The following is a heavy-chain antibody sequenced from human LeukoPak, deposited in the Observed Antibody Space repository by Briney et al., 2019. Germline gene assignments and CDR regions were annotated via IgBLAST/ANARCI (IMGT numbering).Heavy chain of an antibody. V-gene: IGHV3-7*01. CDR3: AEDQPHLYDTMIVPTGVGYFDY. CDR1: GFSFSSYW. D-gene: IGHD3-22*01. CDR2: IKQDGSEK. Sequence: GGSLRLSCAASGFSFSSYWMSWVRQAPGKGLEWVANIKQDGSEKYYVDSVKGRFTISRDNAKNSLYLQTNSLRAEDTAVYYCAEDQPHLYDTMIVPTGVGYFDYWGQGTLVTVSS. J-gene: IGHJ4*02.